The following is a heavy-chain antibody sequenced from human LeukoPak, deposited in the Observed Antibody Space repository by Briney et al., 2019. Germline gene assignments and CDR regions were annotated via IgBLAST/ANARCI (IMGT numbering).Heavy chain of an antibody. CDR1: GFTFNSYA. V-gene: IGHV3-23*01. Sequence: GGSLRLSCAASGFTFNSYAMNWVRQAPGKGLEWVSAISGYGGSTYYADYVKGRFTISRDTSKNTLYLQMNSLRAEDTAVYYCAKGTSSGWYESAFDIWGQGTMVAVSS. CDR2: ISGYGGST. D-gene: IGHD6-19*01. CDR3: AKGTSSGWYESAFDI. J-gene: IGHJ3*02.